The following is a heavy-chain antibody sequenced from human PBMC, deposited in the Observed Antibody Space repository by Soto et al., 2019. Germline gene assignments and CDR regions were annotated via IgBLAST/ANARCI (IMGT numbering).Heavy chain of an antibody. CDR1: GGAISSGGYY. CDR3: ARLAPYYYDSSGYDY. Sequence: SETLSLTCTVSGGAISSGGYYWSWIRQHPGKGLEWIGYIYYSGSTYYNPSLKSRVTISVDTSKNQFSLKLSSVTAADTAVYYCARLAPYYYDSSGYDYWGQGTLVTVSS. V-gene: IGHV4-31*03. J-gene: IGHJ4*02. CDR2: IYYSGST. D-gene: IGHD3-22*01.